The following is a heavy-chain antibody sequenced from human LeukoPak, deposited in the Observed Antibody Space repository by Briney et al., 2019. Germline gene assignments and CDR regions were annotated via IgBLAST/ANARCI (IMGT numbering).Heavy chain of an antibody. CDR1: GGTFSSYA. CDR3: WSLPYYYYVWGSYLDAFDI. Sequence: SVKVSCKASGGTFSSYAISWVRQAPGQGLEWMGRIIPIFGTANYAQKFQGRVTITTDESTSTAYMELSSLGSEDTAVYYGWSLPYYYYVWGSYLDAFDIWGQGTMVNVSS. D-gene: IGHD3-16*01. J-gene: IGHJ3*02. V-gene: IGHV1-69*05. CDR2: IIPIFGTA.